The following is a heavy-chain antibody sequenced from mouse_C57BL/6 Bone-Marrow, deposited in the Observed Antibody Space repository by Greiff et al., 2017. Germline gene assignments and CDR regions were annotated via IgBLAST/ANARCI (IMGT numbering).Heavy chain of an antibody. CDR3: ARERGYYGSSYEYYFDY. J-gene: IGHJ2*01. CDR1: GYTFTSYW. CDR2: IDPNSGGT. D-gene: IGHD1-1*01. Sequence: QVQLKQPGAELVKPGASVKLSCKASGYTFTSYWMHWVKQRPGRGLEWIGRIDPNSGGTKYNEKFKSKATLTVDKPSSTAYMQLSSLTSEDSAVYYCARERGYYGSSYEYYFDYWGQGTTLTVSS. V-gene: IGHV1-72*01.